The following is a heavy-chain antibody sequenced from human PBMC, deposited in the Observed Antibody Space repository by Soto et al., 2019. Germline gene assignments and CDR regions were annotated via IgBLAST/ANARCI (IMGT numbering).Heavy chain of an antibody. Sequence: QVELVESGGGVVQPGRSLRVSCSASGFTFRSFSMHWVRQAPGKGLEWVATVSYDGSKTYYAGSVRGRFTISGDNSNNTLSLQMDGLRPEDTAVYFCARDKDSSYFPPPYYFDSWGQGILVTVSS. D-gene: IGHD2-2*01. V-gene: IGHV3-30*04. CDR1: GFTFRSFS. J-gene: IGHJ4*02. CDR3: ARDKDSSYFPPPYYFDS. CDR2: VSYDGSKT.